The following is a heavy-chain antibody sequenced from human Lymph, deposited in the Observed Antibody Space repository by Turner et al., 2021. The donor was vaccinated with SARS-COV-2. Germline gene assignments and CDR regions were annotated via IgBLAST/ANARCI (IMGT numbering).Heavy chain of an antibody. J-gene: IGHJ4*02. V-gene: IGHV3-20*01. CDR2: INWNGGST. Sequence: EVQLVESGGGAVRPGGSLRLSCAASGFTFDDYGMSWVRQAPGGGLEWVSNINWNGGSTGYADSVKGRFTISRNNDKNSLYLKVNSLRAEDTALYHCARGTETADYWGQGTLVTVSS. CDR3: ARGTETADY. CDR1: GFTFDDYG.